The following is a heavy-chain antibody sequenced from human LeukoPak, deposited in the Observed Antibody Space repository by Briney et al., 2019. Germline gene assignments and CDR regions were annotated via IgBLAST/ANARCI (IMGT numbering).Heavy chain of an antibody. J-gene: IGHJ6*02. V-gene: IGHV4-59*01. CDR2: IYYSGST. CDR1: GGPISSYY. CDR3: ARDKGIAAAGYGMDV. Sequence: SETLSLTCTVSGGPISSYYWSWIRQPPGKGLEWIGYIYYSGSTNYNPSLKSRVTISVDTSKNQFSLKLSSVTAADTAVYNCARDKGIAAAGYGMDVWGQGTTVTVSS. D-gene: IGHD6-13*01.